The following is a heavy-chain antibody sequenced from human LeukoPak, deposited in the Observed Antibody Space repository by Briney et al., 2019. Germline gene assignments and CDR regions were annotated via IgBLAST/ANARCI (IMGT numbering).Heavy chain of an antibody. V-gene: IGHV5-51*01. CDR1: GYSFTSYW. Sequence: GESLKISCKGSGYSFTSYWIGWVRQMPGKGPEWMGITYPGDSETRYNPAFQGQVTISADKSISTAYLQWSSLKASDTAMYYCARGRSGWYVYFDYWGQGTLVTVSS. CDR2: TYPGDSET. CDR3: ARGRSGWYVYFDY. J-gene: IGHJ4*02. D-gene: IGHD6-19*01.